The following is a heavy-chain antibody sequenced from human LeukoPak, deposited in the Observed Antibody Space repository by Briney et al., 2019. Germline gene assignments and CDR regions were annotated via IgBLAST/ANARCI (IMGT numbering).Heavy chain of an antibody. CDR3: ARTYYYDSSGYYYKIDY. CDR2: IDWDDDK. J-gene: IGHJ4*02. D-gene: IGHD3-22*01. V-gene: IGHV2-70*11. CDR1: GFSLSTGGMC. Sequence: ESGPTLVNPTHTLTLTCTFSGFSLSTGGMCASWIRQPPGKALEWLARIDWDDDKYYSTSLKTRLTISKDISKSQVVLTMTNMDPVDTATYYCARTYYYDSSGYYYKIDYWGQGTLVTVSS.